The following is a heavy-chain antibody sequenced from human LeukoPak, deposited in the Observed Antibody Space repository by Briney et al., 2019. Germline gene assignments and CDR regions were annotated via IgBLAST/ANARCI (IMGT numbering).Heavy chain of an antibody. D-gene: IGHD6-13*01. J-gene: IGHJ3*02. CDR3: AREERAAAAGTNDAFDI. V-gene: IGHV4-39*07. CDR1: GGSITRSSSY. Sequence: SETLSLTCTVSGGSITRSSSYWGWIRQPPGKGLEWLGSIFYSGNTYHNPSLKSRVTISVDTSKNQFSLKLSSVTAADTAVYYCAREERAAAAGTNDAFDIWGQGTMVTVSS. CDR2: IFYSGNT.